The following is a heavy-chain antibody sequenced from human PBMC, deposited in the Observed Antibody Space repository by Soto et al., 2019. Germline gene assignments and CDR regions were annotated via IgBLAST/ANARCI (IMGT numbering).Heavy chain of an antibody. Sequence: PSETLSLTCTVSGGSISSSSYYWGWIRQPPGKGLEWIGSIYYSGSTYYNPSLKSRVTTSVDTSKNQFSLKLSSVTAADTAVYYCATYSSSPNYYYGMDVWGQGTTATVSS. CDR2: IYYSGST. V-gene: IGHV4-39*01. J-gene: IGHJ6*02. D-gene: IGHD6-6*01. CDR3: ATYSSSPNYYYGMDV. CDR1: GGSISSSSYY.